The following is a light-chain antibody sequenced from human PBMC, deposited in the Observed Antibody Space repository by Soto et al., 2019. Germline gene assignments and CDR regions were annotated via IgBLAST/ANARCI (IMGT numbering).Light chain of an antibody. V-gene: IGLV1-40*01. CDR2: GNN. J-gene: IGLJ1*01. CDR1: RSNIGAGYD. CDR3: QSYDSSLSAYV. Sequence: QPVLTQPPSVSGAPGQRVTISCTGSRSNIGAGYDVHWYQQLPGTAPKLLIYGNNNRPSGVPDRFSGSKSGTSASLAITGLQAEDEADFYCQSYDSSLSAYVFGTGTKSPS.